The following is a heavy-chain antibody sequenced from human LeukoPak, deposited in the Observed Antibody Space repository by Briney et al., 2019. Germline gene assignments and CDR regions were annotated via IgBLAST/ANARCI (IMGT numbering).Heavy chain of an antibody. J-gene: IGHJ4*02. Sequence: VASVKVSCKASGGTFSSYAISWVRQAPGQGLEWMGGIIPIFGTANYAQKFQGRVTITADESTSTAYMELSSLRSEDTAVYYCAYRSYDSSGYYYLGYWGQGTLVTVSS. D-gene: IGHD3-22*01. V-gene: IGHV1-69*01. CDR2: IIPIFGTA. CDR1: GGTFSSYA. CDR3: AYRSYDSSGYYYLGY.